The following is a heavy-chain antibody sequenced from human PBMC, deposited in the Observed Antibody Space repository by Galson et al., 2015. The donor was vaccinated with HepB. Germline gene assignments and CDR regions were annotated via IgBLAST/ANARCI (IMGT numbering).Heavy chain of an antibody. D-gene: IGHD6-25*01. CDR2: TYYRSKWYN. J-gene: IGHJ4*02. Sequence: CAISGDSVSSTSSPSVWVRQSPSRGLEWLGRTYYRSKWYNDYAVSVKGRITINPDTSKNQFSLELNSVTPEDTAVYYCSRGNYGSGGVPFWGQGALVTVSS. CDR1: GDSVSSTSSP. CDR3: SRGNYGSGGVPF. V-gene: IGHV6-1*01.